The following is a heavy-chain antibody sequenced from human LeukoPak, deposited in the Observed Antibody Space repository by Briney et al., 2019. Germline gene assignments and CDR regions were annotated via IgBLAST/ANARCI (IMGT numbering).Heavy chain of an antibody. D-gene: IGHD2-2*01. CDR2: IVVGSGNT. J-gene: IGHJ5*02. V-gene: IGHV1-58*01. Sequence: GTSVKVSCKASGFTFTSSAVQWVRQARGQRLEWIGWIVVGSGNTNYAQKFQERVTITRDMSTSTAYMELSSLRSEDTAVYYCARDLGSCSSTSCSDWFDPWGQGTLVTVSS. CDR3: ARDLGSCSSTSCSDWFDP. CDR1: GFTFTSSA.